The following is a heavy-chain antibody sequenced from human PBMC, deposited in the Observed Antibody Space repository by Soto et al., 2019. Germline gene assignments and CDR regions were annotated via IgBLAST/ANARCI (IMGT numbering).Heavy chain of an antibody. J-gene: IGHJ4*02. V-gene: IGHV3-23*01. Sequence: HPGGSLRLSCAASGFTFSSYAMSWVRQAPGKGLEWVSAISGSGGSTYYADSVKGRFTISRDNSKNTLYLQMNSLRAEDTAVYYCAKYGGYDKERSFDYWGQGTLVTVSS. CDR1: GFTFSSYA. CDR2: ISGSGGST. CDR3: AKYGGYDKERSFDY. D-gene: IGHD5-12*01.